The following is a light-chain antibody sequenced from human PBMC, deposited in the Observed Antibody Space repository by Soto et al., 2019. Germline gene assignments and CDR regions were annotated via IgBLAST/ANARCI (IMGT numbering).Light chain of an antibody. CDR1: QSISRS. CDR3: QQRSNRPPGYT. CDR2: DAS. Sequence: IVLTRSPAILSVSPVEIASLSCMGSQSISRSLAWYQQKPGQAPRLLIPDASARDTGIPARFSGSGSGTDFTLTISSLEPEDFAVYYCQQRSNRPPGYTFGQGTRLEIK. J-gene: IGKJ5*01. V-gene: IGKV3-11*01.